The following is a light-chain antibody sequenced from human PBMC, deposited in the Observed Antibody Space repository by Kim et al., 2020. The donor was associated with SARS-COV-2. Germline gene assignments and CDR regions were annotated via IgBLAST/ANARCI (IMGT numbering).Light chain of an antibody. J-gene: IGKJ4*01. CDR3: QQNNNWPLT. CDR2: GAS. CDR1: QSVGSN. Sequence: EIVMTQSPATLSVSPGERATLSCRASQSVGSNLVWYQQKRGQAPRLLIYGASTRATNIPARFSGSGSGTDFSLTISSLQSEDFAVYYCQQNNNWPLTFGGGTKLEIK. V-gene: IGKV3-15*01.